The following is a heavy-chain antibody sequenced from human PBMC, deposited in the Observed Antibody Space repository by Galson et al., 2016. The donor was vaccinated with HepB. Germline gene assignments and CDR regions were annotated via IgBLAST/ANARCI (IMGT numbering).Heavy chain of an antibody. Sequence: SVKVSCKASGYTFTSYGISWVRQAPGQGFEWMGWISAYNGHTNYAQKLQGRVTMTTDTSTSTAYMDLRGLRSDDTAVYYCAREFGGYSWDAFNIWGQGTMVTVSS. CDR3: AREFGGYSWDAFNI. CDR1: GYTFTSYG. V-gene: IGHV1-18*04. CDR2: ISAYNGHT. J-gene: IGHJ3*02. D-gene: IGHD3-16*01.